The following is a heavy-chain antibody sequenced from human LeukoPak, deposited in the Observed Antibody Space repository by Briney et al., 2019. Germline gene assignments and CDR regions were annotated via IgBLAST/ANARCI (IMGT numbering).Heavy chain of an antibody. Sequence: PGGSLRLSCAASGFTFSSYAMHWVRQAPGKGLEWVAVISYDGSNKYYADPVKGRFTISRDNSKNTLYLQMNSLRAEDTAVYYCARDPGALGWFDPWGQGTLVTVSS. CDR1: GFTFSSYA. D-gene: IGHD1-26*01. V-gene: IGHV3-30*04. CDR2: ISYDGSNK. J-gene: IGHJ5*02. CDR3: ARDPGALGWFDP.